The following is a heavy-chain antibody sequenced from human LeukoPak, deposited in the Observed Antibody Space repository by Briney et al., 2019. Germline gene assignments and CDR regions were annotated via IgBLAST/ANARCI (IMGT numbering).Heavy chain of an antibody. CDR2: IYYTGRT. CDR1: GGSITSSGHS. V-gene: IGHV4-39*01. CDR3: QSLGSNTWMGNWFDP. J-gene: IGHJ5*02. Sequence: SETLSHTCTVSGGSITSSGHSWGWIRQPPGKGLEWTGTIYYTGRTYYNPSLQSRITISVDTSRNQFSLKLSSVTAADTAVYCAQSLGSNTWMGNWFDPWGQGTLVTVSS. D-gene: IGHD6-13*01.